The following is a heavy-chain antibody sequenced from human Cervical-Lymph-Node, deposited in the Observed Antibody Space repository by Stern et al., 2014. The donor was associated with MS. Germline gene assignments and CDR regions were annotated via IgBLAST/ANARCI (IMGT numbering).Heavy chain of an antibody. V-gene: IGHV3-53*01. CDR3: ARDTSSPERSDW. CDR2: ITNVGST. J-gene: IGHJ4*02. CDR1: GFIVSRDY. Sequence: VQLVQFGGGVIQPGGALRLSCTASGFIVSRDYTTWVCQAPGKGLEWASLITNVGSTFYTDSVKGRFTISRDDSKNTVYLHMTSLRAEDTAMYYCARDTSSPERSDWWGQGTLVTVSS. D-gene: IGHD1-1*01.